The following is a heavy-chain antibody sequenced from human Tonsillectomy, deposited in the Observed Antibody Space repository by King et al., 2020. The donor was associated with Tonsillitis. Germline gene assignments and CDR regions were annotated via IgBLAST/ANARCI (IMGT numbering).Heavy chain of an antibody. J-gene: IGHJ4*02. Sequence: VQLVEPGGGLVQPGGPLRLSCTASGFTFSSYAMTWVRQAPGKGLEWVSAISASSGSTYYADSVKGRLTISRDNSKSTLFLQMDTLKAEDTAIYYCAKDHEEVPSTMAGNWGQGTLVTVSS. D-gene: IGHD3-10*01. CDR3: AKDHEEVPSTMAGN. CDR2: ISASSGST. V-gene: IGHV3-23*04. CDR1: GFTFSSYA.